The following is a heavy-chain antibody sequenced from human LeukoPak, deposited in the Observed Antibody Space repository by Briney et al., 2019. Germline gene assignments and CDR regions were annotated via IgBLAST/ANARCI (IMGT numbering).Heavy chain of an antibody. CDR3: ASGAAHMIPFGGVIVIGWFDP. CDR2: INPNSGGT. Sequence: ASVKVSCKASGYTFTGYYMHWVRQAPGQGLEWMGRINPNSGGTNYAQKFQGRVTMTRDTSISTAYMELSRLRSDGTPVYYCASGAAHMIPFGGVIVIGWFDPWGQGTLVTVSS. J-gene: IGHJ5*02. V-gene: IGHV1-2*06. D-gene: IGHD3-16*02. CDR1: GYTFTGYY.